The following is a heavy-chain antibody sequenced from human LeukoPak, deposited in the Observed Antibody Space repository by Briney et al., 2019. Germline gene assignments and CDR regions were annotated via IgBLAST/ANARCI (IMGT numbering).Heavy chain of an antibody. V-gene: IGHV4-59*01. D-gene: IGHD2/OR15-2a*01. Sequence: SETLSLTCTVSGGSISSYYWSWIRQPPGKGLEWIAYIFYSGSTNYNPSLKSRVTISVDTSNNQFSLKLSSVTAADTAVYYCARATLDRIMDVWGQGTTVTVSS. J-gene: IGHJ6*02. CDR1: GGSISSYY. CDR3: ARATLDRIMDV. CDR2: IFYSGST.